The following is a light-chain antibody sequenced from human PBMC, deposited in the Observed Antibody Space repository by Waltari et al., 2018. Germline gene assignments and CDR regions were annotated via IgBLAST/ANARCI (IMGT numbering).Light chain of an antibody. CDR1: QSLEHSDGNTY. V-gene: IGKV2-30*02. J-gene: IGKJ1*01. CDR2: KVS. Sequence: DAVMTQSPPSLPVTLGQPASISCSSSQSLEHSDGNTYLNWFQQRPGQSPRRLMYKVSNRDAGVPERVSCSGSGTDFTLKISRVEAEDVGVYYCMQATHWPGTFGQGTKVEIK. CDR3: MQATHWPGT.